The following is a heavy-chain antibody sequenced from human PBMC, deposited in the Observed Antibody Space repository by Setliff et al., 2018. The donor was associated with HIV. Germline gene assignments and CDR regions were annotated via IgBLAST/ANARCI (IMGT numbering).Heavy chain of an antibody. CDR2: IWYDGSNK. CDR1: GFTFSYYT. Sequence: PGGSLRLSCAASGFTFSYYTMHWIRQTPDNGLEWVAVIWYDGSNKYYADSVKGRFTISRDNSKNTLFLQMNSLRPEDTAVYYCANEGAAGDDAFDIWGQGTMVTVSS. CDR3: ANEGAAGDDAFDI. D-gene: IGHD6-13*01. V-gene: IGHV3-30*02. J-gene: IGHJ3*02.